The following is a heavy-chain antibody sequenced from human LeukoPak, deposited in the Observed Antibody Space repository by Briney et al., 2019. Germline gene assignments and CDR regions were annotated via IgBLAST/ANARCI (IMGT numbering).Heavy chain of an antibody. CDR2: IIPIFGTA. D-gene: IGHD6-6*01. CDR3: ARARAARLPEDY. CDR1: GGTFSSYA. V-gene: IGHV1-69*13. J-gene: IGHJ4*02. Sequence: GASVSVSCKASGGTFSSYAISWVRQAPGQGLEWMGGIIPIFGTANYAQKFQGRVTITADESTSTAYMELSSLRSEDTAVYYCARARAARLPEDYWGQGTLVTVSS.